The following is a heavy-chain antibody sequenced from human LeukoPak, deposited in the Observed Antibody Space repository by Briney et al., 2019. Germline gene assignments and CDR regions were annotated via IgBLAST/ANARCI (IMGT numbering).Heavy chain of an antibody. Sequence: PGGSLRLSCATSGFTFSSYAMSWVRQAPGKGLEWVSGLHADSGMTYYADSVKGRFTISRDNSKNTLYFQMNSLRAEDTAVYYCVKDFLHGPHIEPVGSVGPFDYWGQGTLGTVSS. J-gene: IGHJ4*02. CDR1: GFTFSSYA. CDR2: LHADSGMT. CDR3: VKDFLHGPHIEPVGSVGPFDY. D-gene: IGHD2-2*01. V-gene: IGHV3-23*01.